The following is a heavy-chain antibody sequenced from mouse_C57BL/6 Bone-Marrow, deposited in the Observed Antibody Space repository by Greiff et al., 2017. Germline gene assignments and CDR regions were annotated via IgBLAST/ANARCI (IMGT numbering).Heavy chain of an antibody. V-gene: IGHV1-18*01. J-gene: IGHJ4*01. D-gene: IGHD1-1*01. CDR3: AILTTVVATSRYYYAMDC. Sequence: EVQLQQSGPELVKPGASVKIPCKASGYTFTDYNMDWVKQSHGKSLEWIGDINPNNGGTIYNQKFKGKATLTVDKSSSTAYMELRSLTSEDTAVYYCAILTTVVATSRYYYAMDCWGQGTSVTVSS. CDR2: INPNNGGT. CDR1: GYTFTDYN.